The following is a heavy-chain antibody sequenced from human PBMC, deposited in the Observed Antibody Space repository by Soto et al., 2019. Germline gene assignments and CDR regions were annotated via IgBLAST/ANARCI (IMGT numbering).Heavy chain of an antibody. J-gene: IGHJ6*02. CDR1: GGTFSSYA. Sequence: QVQLVQSGAEVKKPGSSVKVSCKASGGTFSSYAISWVRQAPGQGLEWMGGTIPIFGTANYAQKFQGRVTITADESTSTAYMELSSLRSEDTAVYYCARKCPTTGTTVYGMDVWGQGTTVTVSS. V-gene: IGHV1-69*01. D-gene: IGHD1-1*01. CDR2: TIPIFGTA. CDR3: ARKCPTTGTTVYGMDV.